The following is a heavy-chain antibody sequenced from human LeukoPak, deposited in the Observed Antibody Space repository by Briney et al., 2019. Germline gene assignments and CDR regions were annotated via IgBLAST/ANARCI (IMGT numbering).Heavy chain of an antibody. CDR1: GGSISSSNW. CDR2: IYHSGST. V-gene: IGHV4-4*02. J-gene: IGHJ6*03. CDR3: AREGRYRYGYNEYHSYMDI. Sequence: PSETLSLTCAVSGGSISSSNWWSWVRQPPGKGLEWIGEIYHSGSTNYNPSLKSRVTISVDKSKNQFSLKLSSVTAAETAVYYCAREGRYRYGYNEYHSYMDIWGKGTTVTVSS. D-gene: IGHD5-24*01.